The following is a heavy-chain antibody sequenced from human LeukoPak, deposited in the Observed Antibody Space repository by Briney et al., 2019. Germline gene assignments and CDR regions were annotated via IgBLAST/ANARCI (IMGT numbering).Heavy chain of an antibody. CDR1: GGTFSSYA. J-gene: IGHJ4*02. D-gene: IGHD6-13*01. CDR3: ATVGTKGIAAAGTSFDY. Sequence: ASVKVSCKASGGTFSSYAISWVRQAPGQGLEWMGGIIPIFGTANYAQKFQGRVTMTEDTSTDTAYMELSSLRSEDTAVYYCATVGTKGIAAAGTSFDYWGQGTLVTVSS. V-gene: IGHV1-69*06. CDR2: IIPIFGTA.